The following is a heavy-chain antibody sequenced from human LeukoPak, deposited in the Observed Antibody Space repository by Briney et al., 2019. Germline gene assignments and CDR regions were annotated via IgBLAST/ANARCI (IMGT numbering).Heavy chain of an antibody. V-gene: IGHV3-30-3*01. CDR3: AREGYYGSGSPPSLYFGY. CDR1: GFTFRNYV. D-gene: IGHD3-10*01. CDR2: TSSDLNVK. Sequence: GRSLRLSCAASGFTFRNYVIHWVRQAPGKGLEWVAVTSSDLNVKLYADSVKGRFTISRDNSRSTLYLQMNSLRPEDTAIYYCAREGYYGSGSPPSLYFGYWGQGTLVTVSS. J-gene: IGHJ4*02.